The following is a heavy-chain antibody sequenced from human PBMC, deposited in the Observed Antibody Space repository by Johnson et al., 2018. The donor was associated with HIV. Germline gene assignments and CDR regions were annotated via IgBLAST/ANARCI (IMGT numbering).Heavy chain of an antibody. CDR2: ISYDGSNK. CDR3: AKDFSYDSSAYYYVPFDI. CDR1: GFTFRSYG. J-gene: IGHJ3*02. Sequence: QVQLVESGGGVVQPGRSLRLSCAASGFTFRSYGMHWVRQAPGKGLAWVAVISYDGSNKYYADSVKARFTISRDNSKNTVYLQMNSLRAEDTAVYYCAKDFSYDSSAYYYVPFDIWGQGTMVTVSS. D-gene: IGHD3-22*01. V-gene: IGHV3-30*18.